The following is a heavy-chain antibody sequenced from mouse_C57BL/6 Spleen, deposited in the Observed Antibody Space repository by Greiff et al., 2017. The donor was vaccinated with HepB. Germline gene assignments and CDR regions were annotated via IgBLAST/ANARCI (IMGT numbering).Heavy chain of an antibody. J-gene: IGHJ3*01. CDR2: ISDGGSYT. CDR1: GFTFSSYA. CDR3: ARTMAPFAY. D-gene: IGHD1-1*02. Sequence: EVQLVESGGGLVKPGGSLKLSCAASGFTFSSYAMSWVRQTPEKRLEWVATISDGGSYTYYPDNVKGRFTISRDNAKNNLYLQMSHLKSEDTAMYYCARTMAPFAYWGQGTLVTVSA. V-gene: IGHV5-4*01.